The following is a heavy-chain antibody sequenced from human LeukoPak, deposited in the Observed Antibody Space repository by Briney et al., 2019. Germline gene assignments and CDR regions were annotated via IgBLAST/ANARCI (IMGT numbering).Heavy chain of an antibody. CDR1: GDSISSGGYY. CDR3: ASHYYDSSGDQTDFDY. D-gene: IGHD3-22*01. V-gene: IGHV4-31*03. Sequence: PSETLSLTCTVSGDSISSGGYYWSWIRQHPGKGLEWIGYIYYSGSTYYNPSLKSRVTISVDTSKNQFSLKLSSVTAADTAVYYCASHYYDSSGDQTDFDYWGQGTLVTVSS. J-gene: IGHJ4*02. CDR2: IYYSGST.